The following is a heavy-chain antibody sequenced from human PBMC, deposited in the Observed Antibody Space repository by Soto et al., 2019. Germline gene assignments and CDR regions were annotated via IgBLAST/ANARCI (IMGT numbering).Heavy chain of an antibody. D-gene: IGHD6-19*01. CDR2: IIPIFGAA. CDR1: GGTFSSYA. Sequence: ASVKVSCKASGGTFSSYAISWVRQAPGQGLEWMGGIIPIFGAANYAQKFQGRVTITADESTSTAYMELSSLRSEDTAVYYCARQWLAPVTYYYYGMDVWGQGTTVTVS. V-gene: IGHV1-69*13. J-gene: IGHJ6*02. CDR3: ARQWLAPVTYYYYGMDV.